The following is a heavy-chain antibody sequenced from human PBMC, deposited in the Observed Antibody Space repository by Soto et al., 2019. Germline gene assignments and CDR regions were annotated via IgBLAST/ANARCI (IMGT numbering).Heavy chain of an antibody. J-gene: IGHJ4*02. CDR1: GFTFSRYA. CDR3: AKRSSGFIDY. V-gene: IGHV3-23*01. CDR2: IGDSGGST. Sequence: EVQLLESGGGLVQPGGSLRLSCAASGFTFSRYAMNWVRQAPGKGLEWVSAIGDSGGSTHYADYVKGRFIISRDNSKNKLYLQMNSLRAEDTALYYCAKRSSGFIDYWGQGTLVTVSS. D-gene: IGHD3-22*01.